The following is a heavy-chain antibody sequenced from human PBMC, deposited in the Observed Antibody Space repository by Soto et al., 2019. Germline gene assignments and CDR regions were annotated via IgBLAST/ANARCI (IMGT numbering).Heavy chain of an antibody. CDR2: INAGNGNT. CDR3: ARDSSGYYDY. J-gene: IGHJ4*02. V-gene: IGHV1-3*01. CDR1: GYTFASYA. D-gene: IGHD3-22*01. Sequence: GASVKVSCKASGYTFASYAMHWVRQAPGQRLEWMGWINAGNGNTKSSQKFQGRVTITRDTSASTAYMELSSLRSEDTAVYYCARDSSGYYDYWGQGTLVTVSS.